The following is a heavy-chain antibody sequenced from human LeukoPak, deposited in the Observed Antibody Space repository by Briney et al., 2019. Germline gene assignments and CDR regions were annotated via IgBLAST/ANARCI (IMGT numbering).Heavy chain of an antibody. CDR2: IIPIFGTA. CDR1: GGTFSSYA. V-gene: IGHV1-69*13. CDR3: ARVIPSHYYDSSGYYSH. J-gene: IGHJ4*02. D-gene: IGHD3-22*01. Sequence: SVKVSCKASGGTFSSYAISWVRQAPGQGLEWMGGIIPIFGTANYAQKFQGRVTITADESTSTAYMELSSLRSEDTAVYYCARVIPSHYYDSSGYYSHWGQGTLVTVSS.